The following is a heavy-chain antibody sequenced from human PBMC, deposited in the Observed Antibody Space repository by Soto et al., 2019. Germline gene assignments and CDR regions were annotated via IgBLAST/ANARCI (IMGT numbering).Heavy chain of an antibody. D-gene: IGHD6-6*01. CDR2: INHSGST. V-gene: IGHV4-34*01. CDR3: ASGEGSSSSGY. CDR1: GGSFSGYY. Sequence: SETLSLTCAVNGGSFSGYYWSWIRQPPGKGLEWIGEINHSGSTNYNPSLKSRVTISVDTSKNQLSLKLSSVTAEDTDVSYCASGEGSSSSGYWGQGTLVTVSS. J-gene: IGHJ4*02.